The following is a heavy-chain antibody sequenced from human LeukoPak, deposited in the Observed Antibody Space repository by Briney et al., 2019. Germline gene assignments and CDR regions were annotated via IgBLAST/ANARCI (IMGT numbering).Heavy chain of an antibody. J-gene: IGHJ2*01. D-gene: IGHD6-19*01. Sequence: HSGGSLRLSCAASGFTFSDYYMSWIRQAPGKGLEWVANIKEDGSEKYYVDSVKGRFTISRDSAKNSLYLQMNSLRVEDTAVYYCARKITVAGINWYFDLWGRGTLVTVSS. CDR2: IKEDGSEK. CDR3: ARKITVAGINWYFDL. V-gene: IGHV3-7*01. CDR1: GFTFSDYY.